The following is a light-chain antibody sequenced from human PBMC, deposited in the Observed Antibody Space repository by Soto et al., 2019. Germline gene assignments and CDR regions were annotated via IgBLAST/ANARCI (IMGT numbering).Light chain of an antibody. Sequence: DIQMTRSPSTLSASVWDIVTITFQASQNINNYLNWYQQKPGRAPKLLIYDASNLEAGVPSRFRGSGSGTDFTFTISRLQPEDISTYYCQQYENLPTFGQGTRLEIK. CDR3: QQYENLPT. V-gene: IGKV1-33*01. CDR2: DAS. J-gene: IGKJ5*01. CDR1: QNINNY.